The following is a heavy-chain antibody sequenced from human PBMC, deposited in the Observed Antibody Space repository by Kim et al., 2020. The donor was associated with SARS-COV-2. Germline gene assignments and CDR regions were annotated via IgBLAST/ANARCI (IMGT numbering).Heavy chain of an antibody. CDR3: AGSDYQLPLVY. CDR2: IYHSGST. J-gene: IGHJ4*02. V-gene: IGHV4-4*02. D-gene: IGHD2-2*01. Sequence: SETLSLTCAVSGGSISSSNWWSWVRQPPGKGLEWIGEIYHSGSTNYNPSLKSRVTISVDKSKNQFSLKLSSVTAADPAVYYCAGSDYQLPLVYWGQGTLVTVSS. CDR1: GGSISSSNW.